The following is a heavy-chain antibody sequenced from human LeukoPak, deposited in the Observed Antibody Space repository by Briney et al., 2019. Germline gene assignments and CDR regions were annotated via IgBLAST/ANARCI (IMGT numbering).Heavy chain of an antibody. J-gene: IGHJ4*02. D-gene: IGHD3-3*01. CDR1: GYTFTSYG. CDR3: ARVSFWSGSYYFDY. Sequence: GASVKVSCKASGYTFTSYGISWVRQAPGQGLEWMGWISAYSGNTNYAQKLQGRVTMTTDTSTSTAYMELRSLRSDDTAVYYCARVSFWSGSYYFDYWGQGTLVTVSS. V-gene: IGHV1-18*01. CDR2: ISAYSGNT.